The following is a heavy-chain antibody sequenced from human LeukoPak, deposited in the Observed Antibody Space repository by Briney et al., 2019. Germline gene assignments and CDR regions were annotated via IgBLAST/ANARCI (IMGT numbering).Heavy chain of an antibody. V-gene: IGHV3-74*01. CDR3: ARSPYSGSSFDI. J-gene: IGHJ3*02. D-gene: IGHD1-26*01. Sequence: GGSLRLSCAASGFTFSSYWMHWVRQAPGKGLVWVSRIKSDGSSTSYADSVKGRFTISRDNAKNTLYLQMNSLRAEDTAGYYCARSPYSGSSFDIWGRGTMVTVSS. CDR1: GFTFSSYW. CDR2: IKSDGSST.